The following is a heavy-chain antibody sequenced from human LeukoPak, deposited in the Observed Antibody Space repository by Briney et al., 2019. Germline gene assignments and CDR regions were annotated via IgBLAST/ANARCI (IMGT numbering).Heavy chain of an antibody. Sequence: GGSLRLSCAASGFTFSSYGMHWVRQAPGKGLEWVAFIRYDGSNKYYADSVKGRFTISRDNSKNTLYLQMNSLRAEDTAVYYCAKDFKGWELRSYFDYWGQGTLVTVSS. CDR2: IRYDGSNK. D-gene: IGHD1-26*01. V-gene: IGHV3-30*02. J-gene: IGHJ4*02. CDR1: GFTFSSYG. CDR3: AKDFKGWELRSYFDY.